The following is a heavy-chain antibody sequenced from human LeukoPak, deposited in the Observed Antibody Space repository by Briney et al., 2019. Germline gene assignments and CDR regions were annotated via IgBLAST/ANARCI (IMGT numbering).Heavy chain of an antibody. Sequence: SETPSLTCTVSGGSISSSSYYWSWIRQHPGKGLEWIGNIYYSGSTYYNPSLKSRVTISLDTSKNQFSLKLSSVTAADTAVYYCARDYRPYSSSWYYDYWGQGTLVTVSS. D-gene: IGHD6-13*01. CDR2: IYYSGST. J-gene: IGHJ4*02. CDR1: GGSISSSSYY. V-gene: IGHV4-31*03. CDR3: ARDYRPYSSSWYYDY.